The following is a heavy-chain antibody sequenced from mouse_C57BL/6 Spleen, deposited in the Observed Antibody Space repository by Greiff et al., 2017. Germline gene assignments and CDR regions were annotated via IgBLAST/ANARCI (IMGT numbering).Heavy chain of an antibody. CDR2: IDPSDSET. J-gene: IGHJ4*01. CDR1: GYTFTSYW. Sequence: QVQLQQPGAELVRPGSSVKLSCKASGYTFTSYWMHWVKQRPIQGLEWIGNIDPSDSETHYTQKFKDKATLTVDKSSSTAYMQLSSLTSEDSAVYYCARDIDGYDRDYWGQGTSVTVSS. V-gene: IGHV1-52*01. CDR3: ARDIDGYDRDY. D-gene: IGHD2-2*01.